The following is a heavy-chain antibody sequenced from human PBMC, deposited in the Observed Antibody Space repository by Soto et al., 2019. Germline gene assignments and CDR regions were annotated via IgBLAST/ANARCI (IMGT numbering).Heavy chain of an antibody. CDR1: GGSVSSANDY. Sequence: SETLSLTCTVSGGSVSSANDYWTWIRQPPGKGLEWIGYIYYSGSTYYNPSLKSRVSMSVDTSKNQFSLNLSSVTAADTAVYYCARDGDNRRFDPLGQGALVTVSS. J-gene: IGHJ5*02. V-gene: IGHV4-30-4*01. D-gene: IGHD7-27*01. CDR3: ARDGDNRRFDP. CDR2: IYYSGST.